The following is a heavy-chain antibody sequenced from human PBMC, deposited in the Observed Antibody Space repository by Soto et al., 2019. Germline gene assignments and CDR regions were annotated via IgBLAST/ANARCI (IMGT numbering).Heavy chain of an antibody. CDR2: IIPIFGTA. V-gene: IGHV1-69*13. CDR3: AKQKAQFSSSSAFDY. D-gene: IGHD6-6*01. J-gene: IGHJ4*02. CDR1: GGTFSSYA. Sequence: SVKVSCKASGGTFSSYAISWVRQAPGQGLEWMGGIIPIFGTANYAQKFQGRVTITADESTSTAYMELSSLRSDDTAVYYCAKQKAQFSSSSAFDYWGQGTLVTVSS.